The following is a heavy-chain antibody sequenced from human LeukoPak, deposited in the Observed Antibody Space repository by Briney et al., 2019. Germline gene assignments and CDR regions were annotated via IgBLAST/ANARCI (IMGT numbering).Heavy chain of an antibody. CDR1: GFTFSSYA. CDR3: ARGVLEQRWLQFVVIDGFYFDY. Sequence: GGSLRLSCAASGFTFSSYAMSWVRQAPGKGLEWVSVIYSGGSTYYADSVKGRFTISRDNSKNTLYLQMNSLRAEDTAVYYCARGVLEQRWLQFVVIDGFYFDYWGQGTLVTVSS. D-gene: IGHD5-24*01. CDR2: IYSGGST. V-gene: IGHV3-66*01. J-gene: IGHJ4*02.